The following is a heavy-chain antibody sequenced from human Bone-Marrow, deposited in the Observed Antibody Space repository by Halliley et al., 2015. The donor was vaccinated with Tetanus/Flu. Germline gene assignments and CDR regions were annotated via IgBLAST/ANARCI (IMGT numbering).Heavy chain of an antibody. D-gene: IGHD3-10*01. Sequence: TLSLTCAVSGGSISSANWWTWVRQAPGKGLEGIGETYPSGSTNYNPSLKRRVSISVDKSKNQFSLTLISVNAADTAVYYCSGEGSGDEYWGPGSLVTVSS. V-gene: IGHV4-4*02. CDR1: GGSISSANW. CDR2: TYPSGST. CDR3: SGEGSGDEY. J-gene: IGHJ4*02.